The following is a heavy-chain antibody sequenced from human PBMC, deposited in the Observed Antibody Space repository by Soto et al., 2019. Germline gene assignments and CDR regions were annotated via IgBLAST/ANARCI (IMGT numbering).Heavy chain of an antibody. D-gene: IGHD5-12*01. CDR2: IIPMFGTP. Sequence: QVQLVQTGTEVKKSGSSVKVSCKASGDTFTNFAISWMRQAPGQGLEWMGGIIPMFGTPNYAQKFQGSVTITADRSTSTAYLGLRSLRSEDTAVYYCARGLRGYTGYDGGGAFDIWGQGTMVTVSS. V-gene: IGHV1-69*06. CDR3: ARGLRGYTGYDGGGAFDI. CDR1: GDTFTNFA. J-gene: IGHJ3*02.